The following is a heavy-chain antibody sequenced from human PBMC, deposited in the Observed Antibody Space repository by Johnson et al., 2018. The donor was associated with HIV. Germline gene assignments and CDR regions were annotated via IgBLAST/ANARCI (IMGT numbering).Heavy chain of an antibody. CDR3: ARECEPAGLAFDI. Sequence: VQLVESGGGVVQPGGSLRLSCAASGFNFSNAWMSWVRQAPGKGLEWVGRSRDKTNSYTTEYAASVGGRFTISRDNSKNTLSLQMSSLTTEDTAVYYCARECEPAGLAFDIWGQGTMVTVSS. CDR2: SRDKTNSYTT. D-gene: IGHD1-14*01. CDR1: GFNFSNAW. V-gene: IGHV3-72*01. J-gene: IGHJ3*02.